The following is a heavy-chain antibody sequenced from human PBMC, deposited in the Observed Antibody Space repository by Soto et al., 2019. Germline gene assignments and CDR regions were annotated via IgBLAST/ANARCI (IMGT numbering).Heavy chain of an antibody. Sequence: SETLSLTCAVSGGSISSRDWWSWVRQPPGKGLEWIGEIHLRGSTNYNPSLKTRVTLSVDRPKNQFSLKVTSVTAADTAVYYCARNGDYYFDYWGQGTLVTVSS. V-gene: IGHV4-4*02. CDR2: IHLRGST. CDR1: GGSISSRDW. CDR3: ARNGDYYFDY. J-gene: IGHJ4*02. D-gene: IGHD2-21*01.